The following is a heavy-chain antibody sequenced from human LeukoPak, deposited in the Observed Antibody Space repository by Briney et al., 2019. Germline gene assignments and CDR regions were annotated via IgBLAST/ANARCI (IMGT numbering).Heavy chain of an antibody. Sequence: PGGSLRLSCAASGFTFSSYAMSWVPQAPGKGLEWVSAISGSGGSTYYADSVKGRFTISRDNSKNTLYLQMNSLRAEDTAVYYCAKALPLDDSSGYYFLALDYWGQGTLVTVSS. D-gene: IGHD3-22*01. CDR1: GFTFSSYA. V-gene: IGHV3-23*01. CDR2: ISGSGGST. J-gene: IGHJ4*02. CDR3: AKALPLDDSSGYYFLALDY.